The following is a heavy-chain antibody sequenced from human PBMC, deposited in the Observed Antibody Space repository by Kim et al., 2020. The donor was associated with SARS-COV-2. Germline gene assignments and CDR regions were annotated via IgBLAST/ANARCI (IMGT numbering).Heavy chain of an antibody. Sequence: GGSLRLSCAASGFTFSSYWMSWVRQAPGKGLEWVANIKQDGSEKYYVDSVKGRFTISRDNAKKSLYLQMNSLRAEDTAVYYCARDLIAAAGTIDGYYYYGMDVWGQGTTVTVSS. CDR3: ARDLIAAAGTIDGYYYYGMDV. CDR1: GFTFSSYW. D-gene: IGHD6-13*01. J-gene: IGHJ6*02. CDR2: IKQDGSEK. V-gene: IGHV3-7*01.